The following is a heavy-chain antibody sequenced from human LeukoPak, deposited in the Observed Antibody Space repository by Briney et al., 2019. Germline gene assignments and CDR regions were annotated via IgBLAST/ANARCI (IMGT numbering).Heavy chain of an antibody. CDR2: ISAYNGNT. CDR1: GYTFTSYG. D-gene: IGHD2-21*02. V-gene: IGHV1-18*01. CDR3: AIVVVTGGQNWFDP. Sequence: ASVTVSCQASGYTFTSYGISWVRQAPGQGLEWMGWISAYNGNTNYAQKLQGRVTMTTDTSTSTAYMELRSLRSDDTAVYYCAIVVVTGGQNWFDPWGQGTLVSVSS. J-gene: IGHJ5*02.